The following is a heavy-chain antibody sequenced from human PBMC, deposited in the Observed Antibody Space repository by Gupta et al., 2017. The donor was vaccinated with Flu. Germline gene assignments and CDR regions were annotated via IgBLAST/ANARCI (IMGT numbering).Heavy chain of an antibody. V-gene: IGHV3-30*18. CDR3: AKDGPWTASCPYYCYYMDV. CDR2: IASEDSAK. D-gene: IGHD2-2*01. CDR1: GFTFSSYG. J-gene: IGHJ6*03. Sequence: QMQLVESGGGVVQFGTALRLSCAASGFTFSSYGMHWVRQAPGKGLEWVAEIASEDSAKDYADSGRGRFTISRDNSKNTLSLEMDSLRVEDTAVYYCAKDGPWTASCPYYCYYMDVWVKGTTVTVSS.